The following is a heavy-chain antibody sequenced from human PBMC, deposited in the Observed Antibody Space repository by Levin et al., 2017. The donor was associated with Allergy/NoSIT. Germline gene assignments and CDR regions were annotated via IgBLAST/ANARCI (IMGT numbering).Heavy chain of an antibody. Sequence: GESLKISCAASGFTFSDYYMSWIRQAPGKGLEWVSYISSSGSTIYYADSVKGRFTISRDNAKNSLYLQMNSLRAEDTAVYYCARGPPDYGDYDANDAFDIWGQGTMVTVSS. V-gene: IGHV3-11*01. J-gene: IGHJ3*02. D-gene: IGHD4-17*01. CDR1: GFTFSDYY. CDR2: ISSSGSTI. CDR3: ARGPPDYGDYDANDAFDI.